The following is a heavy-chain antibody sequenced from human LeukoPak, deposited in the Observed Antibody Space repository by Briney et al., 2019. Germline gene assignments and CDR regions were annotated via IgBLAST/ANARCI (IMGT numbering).Heavy chain of an antibody. CDR1: GFTFSNYR. V-gene: IGHV3-7*01. J-gene: IGHJ4*02. CDR2: IKQDGSEK. CDR3: ARDTRTFDF. Sequence: LGGSLRLSCADSGFTFSNYRMNWVRQAPGEGLEWVANIKQDGSEKYYVDSVKGRFTISRDNAKNSLFLQMNSLRAEDSAVYYCARDTRTFDFWGQGTLVTVSS. D-gene: IGHD1-26*01.